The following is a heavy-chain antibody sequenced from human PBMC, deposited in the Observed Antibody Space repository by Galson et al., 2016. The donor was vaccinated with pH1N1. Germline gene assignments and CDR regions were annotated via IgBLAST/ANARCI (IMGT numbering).Heavy chain of an antibody. V-gene: IGHV1-69*06. CDR1: GGTFTYYA. CDR3: ARLDLVVGEFQYYGMDV. D-gene: IGHD2-2*01. J-gene: IGHJ6*02. CDR2: IIPMFGAP. Sequence: SVKVSCKASGGTFTYYAISWVRQAPGQGLEWMGGIIPMFGAPSYAQKFQARVTFSADRSTSTAYMELSSLRSEDTAVYYCARLDLVVGEFQYYGMDVWGQGTTVTVSS.